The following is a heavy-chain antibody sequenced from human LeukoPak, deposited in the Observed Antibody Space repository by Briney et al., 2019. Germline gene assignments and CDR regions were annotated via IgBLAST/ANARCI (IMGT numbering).Heavy chain of an antibody. V-gene: IGHV3-23*01. D-gene: IGHD2-15*01. J-gene: IGHJ3*01. CDR2: ISNTAGFP. Sequence: GGYLRLYCAASGFTFSTYAMSWVRQVPGKGLEWVSGISNTAGFPYYADSVKGRFTISRDNSKNTLYLQLNSLRAEDTAVYYCAKSNYYCSDSCQPDDAFDVWGQGTMVTVSS. CDR1: GFTFSTYA. CDR3: AKSNYYCSDSCQPDDAFDV.